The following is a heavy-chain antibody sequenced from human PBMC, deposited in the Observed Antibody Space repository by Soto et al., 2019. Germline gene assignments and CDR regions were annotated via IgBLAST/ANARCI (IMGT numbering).Heavy chain of an antibody. CDR3: AREGITMVRGVIIADYYYYGMDV. V-gene: IGHV4-39*02. CDR2: IYYSGST. Sequence: SWETLSLTCTVSGGSISSSSYYWGWIRQPPGKGLEWIGSIYYSGSTYYNPSLKSRVTISVDTSKNQFSLKLSSVTAADTAVYYCAREGITMVRGVIIADYYYYGMDVWGQGTTVTVSS. J-gene: IGHJ6*02. CDR1: GGSISSSSYY. D-gene: IGHD3-10*01.